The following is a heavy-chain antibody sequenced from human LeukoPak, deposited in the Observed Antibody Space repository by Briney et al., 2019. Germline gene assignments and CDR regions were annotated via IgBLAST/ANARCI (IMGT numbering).Heavy chain of an antibody. J-gene: IGHJ4*02. Sequence: ASVKVSCKASRYTFTSYAMHWVRQAPGQRLEWMGWINAGNGNTKYSQKFQGRVTITRDTSASTAYMELSSLRSEDTAVYYCARSLRFRPYYFDYWGQGTLVTVSS. CDR2: INAGNGNT. CDR1: RYTFTSYA. V-gene: IGHV1-3*01. D-gene: IGHD3-3*01. CDR3: ARSLRFRPYYFDY.